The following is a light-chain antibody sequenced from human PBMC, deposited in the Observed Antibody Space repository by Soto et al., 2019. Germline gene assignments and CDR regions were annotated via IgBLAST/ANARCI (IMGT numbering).Light chain of an antibody. CDR2: EVN. Sequence: QPVLTQPPSASGTPGQRVTISCSGSNSNIGDNYVYWYQQFPGTAPKLMIYEVNKRPSGIPDRFSGSKSGNTASLTVSGLQPEDEAEYFCSSYSRSINYVFGTGTKLTVL. CDR3: SSYSRSINYV. CDR1: NSNIGDNY. V-gene: IGLV1-47*01. J-gene: IGLJ1*01.